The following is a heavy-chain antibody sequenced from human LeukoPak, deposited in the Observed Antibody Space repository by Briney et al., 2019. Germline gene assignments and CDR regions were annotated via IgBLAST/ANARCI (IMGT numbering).Heavy chain of an antibody. J-gene: IGHJ4*02. D-gene: IGHD6-19*01. CDR1: EYTFTSYY. CDR2: INPSGGST. V-gene: IGHV1-46*01. Sequence: ASVKVSCKASEYTFTSYYMHWVRQAPGQGLEWVGIINPSGGSTSYAQKFQGRVTMTRDTSTSTVYMELSSLRSEDTAVYYCAREGSTVAGTGYFDYWGQGTLVTVSS. CDR3: AREGSTVAGTGYFDY.